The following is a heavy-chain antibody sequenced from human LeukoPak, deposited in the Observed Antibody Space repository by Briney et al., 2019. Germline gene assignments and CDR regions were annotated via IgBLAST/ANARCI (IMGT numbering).Heavy chain of an antibody. CDR1: GYXFTGYY. CDR2: IDPNSGGT. D-gene: IGHD6-13*01. Sequence: APVKVSCKASGYXFTGYYMHWVRQAPGQGLEWMGWIDPNSGGTNYAQKFQGRVTMTRDTSISTAYMELSRLRSDDTAVYYCARGSISIAAAGLQWLDDAFDIWGQGTMVTVSS. CDR3: ARGSISIAAAGLQWLDDAFDI. V-gene: IGHV1-2*02. J-gene: IGHJ3*02.